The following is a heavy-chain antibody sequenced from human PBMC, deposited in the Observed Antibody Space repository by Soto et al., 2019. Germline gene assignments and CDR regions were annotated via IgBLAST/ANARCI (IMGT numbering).Heavy chain of an antibody. CDR2: INPNSGGT. V-gene: IGHV1-2*02. Sequence: ASVKVSCKASGYTFTGYYMHWVRQAPGQGFEWMGWINPNSGGTNYAQKFQGRVTMTRDTSISTAYMELSRLRSDDTAVYYCARGYYDSSGYYSDAFDIWGQGTMVTVSS. D-gene: IGHD3-22*01. J-gene: IGHJ3*02. CDR3: ARGYYDSSGYYSDAFDI. CDR1: GYTFTGYY.